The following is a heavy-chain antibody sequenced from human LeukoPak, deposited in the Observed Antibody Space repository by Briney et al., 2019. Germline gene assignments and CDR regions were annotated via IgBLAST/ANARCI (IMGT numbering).Heavy chain of an antibody. Sequence: GGSLRLSCVASGFTFSDYWMSWVRQAPGKGLEWVANIKQDGSEKYYVDSVKGRFTISRDNAKNSLYLQMNSLRAEDTAVYYCAREVTPYYWGQGTLVTVSS. CDR1: GFTFSDYW. CDR2: IKQDGSEK. V-gene: IGHV3-7*01. CDR3: AREVTPYY. D-gene: IGHD2-21*02. J-gene: IGHJ4*02.